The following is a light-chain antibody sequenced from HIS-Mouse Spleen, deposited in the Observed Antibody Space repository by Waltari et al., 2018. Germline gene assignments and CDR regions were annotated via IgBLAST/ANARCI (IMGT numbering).Light chain of an antibody. CDR1: SSDVGGYNY. CDR3: SSYTSSSTPYV. J-gene: IGLJ1*01. V-gene: IGLV2-14*03. CDR2: DVS. Sequence: QSALTQPASVSGSPGQSITISCTGTSSDVGGYNYVSWYQQHPGKAPKLIIYDVSNWPSGVSNRFSGSKSGNTASLTISGLQAEDEADYYCSSYTSSSTPYVFGTGTKVTVL.